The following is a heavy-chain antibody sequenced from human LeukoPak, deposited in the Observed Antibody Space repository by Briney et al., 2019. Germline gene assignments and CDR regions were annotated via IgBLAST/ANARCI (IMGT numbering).Heavy chain of an antibody. J-gene: IGHJ4*02. CDR1: GFTFSSYG. Sequence: GGTLRLSCAASGFTFSSYGMSWVRQAPGKGLEWVSAISGSGCSTYYADSVKGRFTISRDNSKNTLYLQMNSVRAEDTPVYYCARGMTGYSGSYWGQGTLVTVSS. D-gene: IGHD3-9*01. V-gene: IGHV3-23*01. CDR3: ARGMTGYSGSY. CDR2: ISGSGCST.